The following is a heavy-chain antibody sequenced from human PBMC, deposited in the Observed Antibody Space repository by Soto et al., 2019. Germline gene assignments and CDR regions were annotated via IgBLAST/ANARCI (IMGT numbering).Heavy chain of an antibody. D-gene: IGHD2-2*01. CDR3: ARVFSTSTWNFYYAMDV. CDR1: GDSISSDY. V-gene: IGHV4-59*01. J-gene: IGHJ6*02. Sequence: SETLSLTCTVSGDSISSDYRSWIRQPPGKGLEWIGYVYYSGSTNYNPSLESRVTISVDTSKNQFYLKVSSVTAADTAVYYCARVFSTSTWNFYYAMDVWGQGTTVTVSS. CDR2: VYYSGST.